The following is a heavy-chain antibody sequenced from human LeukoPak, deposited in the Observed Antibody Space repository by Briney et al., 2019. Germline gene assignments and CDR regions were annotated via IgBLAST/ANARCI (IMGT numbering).Heavy chain of an antibody. J-gene: IGHJ5*02. CDR3: ARTYYGDYVSWFDP. CDR1: GGSISSSSYY. V-gene: IGHV4-39*01. Sequence: SETLSLTCTVSGGSISSSSYYWGWIRQPPGKGLEWIGSIYYSGSTYYNPSLKSRVTISVDTSKNQFSLKLSSVTAADTAVYYCARTYYGDYVSWFDPWGQGTLVTVSS. D-gene: IGHD4-17*01. CDR2: IYYSGST.